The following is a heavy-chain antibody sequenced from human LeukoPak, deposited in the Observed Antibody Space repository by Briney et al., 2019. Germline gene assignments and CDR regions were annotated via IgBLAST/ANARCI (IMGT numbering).Heavy chain of an antibody. CDR1: GGTFSSYA. CDR2: IIPIFGTA. V-gene: IGHV1-69*06. CDR3: ARETGYCSSTSCMGY. J-gene: IGHJ4*02. D-gene: IGHD2-2*01. Sequence: GASVKVFCKASGGTFSSYAISWVRQAPGQGLEWMGGIIPIFGTANYAQKFQGRVTITADKSTSTAYMELSSLRSEDTAVYYCARETGYCSSTSCMGYWGQGTLVTVSS.